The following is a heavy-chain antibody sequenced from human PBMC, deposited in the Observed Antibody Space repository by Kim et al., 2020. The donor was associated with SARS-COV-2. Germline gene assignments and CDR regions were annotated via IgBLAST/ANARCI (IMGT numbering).Heavy chain of an antibody. J-gene: IGHJ4*02. D-gene: IGHD2-8*01. CDR3: ARAPVCTNGVCYTEGYFDY. Sequence: MGGIIPSFGTANYAQKFQGRVTITADESTSTAYMELSSLRSEDTAVYYCARAPVCTNGVCYTEGYFDYWGQGTLVTVSS. CDR2: IIPSFGTA. V-gene: IGHV1-69*01.